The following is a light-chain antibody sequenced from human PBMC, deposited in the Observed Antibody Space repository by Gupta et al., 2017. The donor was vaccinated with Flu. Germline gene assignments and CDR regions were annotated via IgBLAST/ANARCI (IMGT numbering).Light chain of an antibody. CDR1: KLGDKY. CDR2: QDS. CDR3: QAWDSSTVLV. Sequence: PGQTASITCSGDKLGDKYACWYQQKPGQSPVLVIYQDSKRPSGIPGRFSGSNSGNTVTLTISGTQAMDEADYYCQAWDSSTVLVFGGGTKLTVL. J-gene: IGLJ2*01. V-gene: IGLV3-1*01.